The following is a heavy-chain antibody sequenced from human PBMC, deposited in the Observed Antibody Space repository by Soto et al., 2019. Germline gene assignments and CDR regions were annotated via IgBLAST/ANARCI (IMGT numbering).Heavy chain of an antibody. CDR2: ISWNSGSI. Sequence: GGSLRLSCAASGFTFDDYATHWVRQAPGKGLEWVSGISWNSGSIGYADSVKGRFTISRDNAKDSLYLQMNSLRAEDTALYYCAKGDAHGYCSSTSCSLLNWFDPWGQGTLVTVSS. CDR1: GFTFDDYA. J-gene: IGHJ5*02. D-gene: IGHD2-2*01. CDR3: AKGDAHGYCSSTSCSLLNWFDP. V-gene: IGHV3-9*01.